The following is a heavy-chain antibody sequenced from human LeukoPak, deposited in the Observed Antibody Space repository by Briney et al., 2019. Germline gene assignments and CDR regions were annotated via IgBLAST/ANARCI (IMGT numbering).Heavy chain of an antibody. CDR1: GGSISSSSYY. CDR3: ARDLAIHDFWSGYPDAFDI. V-gene: IGHV4-39*07. D-gene: IGHD3-3*01. J-gene: IGHJ3*02. CDR2: IYYSGST. Sequence: PSETLSLTCTVPGGSISSSSYYWGWIRQPPGKGLEWIGSIYYSGSTYYNPSLKSRVTISVDTSKNQFSLKLSSVTAADTAVYYCARDLAIHDFWSGYPDAFDIWGQGTMVTVSS.